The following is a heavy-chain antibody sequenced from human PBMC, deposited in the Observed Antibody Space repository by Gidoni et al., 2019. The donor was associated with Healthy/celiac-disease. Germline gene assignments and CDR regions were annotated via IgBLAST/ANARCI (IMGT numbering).Heavy chain of an antibody. CDR3: ARGPIVVDDY. CDR2: ISSSSSTI. CDR1: GFTFSSYS. J-gene: IGHJ4*02. V-gene: IGHV3-48*01. D-gene: IGHD3-22*01. Sequence: EVQLVESGGGLVQPGGSLRLTCAASGFTFSSYSMNWVRQAPGKGLEWVSYISSSSSTIYYADSVKGRFTISRDNAKNSLYLQMNSLRAEDTAVYYCARGPIVVDDYWGQGTLVTVSS.